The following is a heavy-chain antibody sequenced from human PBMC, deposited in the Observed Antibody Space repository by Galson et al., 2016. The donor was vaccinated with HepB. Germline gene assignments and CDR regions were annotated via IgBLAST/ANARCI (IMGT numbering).Heavy chain of an antibody. D-gene: IGHD2-21*02. V-gene: IGHV3-23*01. CDR3: AKSTLGVTLESYYYGMDV. CDR2: IGGRGGTT. Sequence: SLRLSCAASGFTFNNYGMSWVRLAPGKGLEWVSGIGGRGGTTYSADSAEGRFTISRDNSKNTLYLQMKSLRAEDTAVYYCAKSTLGVTLESYYYGMDVWGQGNPGHRLL. CDR1: GFTFNNYG. J-gene: IGHJ6*02.